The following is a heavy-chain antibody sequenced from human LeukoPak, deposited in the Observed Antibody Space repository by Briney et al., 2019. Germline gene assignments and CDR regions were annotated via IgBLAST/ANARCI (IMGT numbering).Heavy chain of an antibody. D-gene: IGHD3-22*01. CDR3: AKDPAGQLWLLPPPFRFDY. J-gene: IGHJ4*02. V-gene: IGHV3-33*06. CDR2: IWYDGSNK. Sequence: GGSLRLSCAASGFTFSSYGMHWVRQAPGKGLEWVAVIWYDGSNKYYADSVKGRFTISRDNSKNTLYLQMNSLRAEDTAVYYFAKDPAGQLWLLPPPFRFDYWGQGTLVTVSS. CDR1: GFTFSSYG.